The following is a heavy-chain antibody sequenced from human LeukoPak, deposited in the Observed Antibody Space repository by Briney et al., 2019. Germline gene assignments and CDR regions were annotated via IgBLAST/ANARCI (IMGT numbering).Heavy chain of an antibody. Sequence: SETLSLTCTVSGGSISSYYWSWIRQPPGKGLEWIGYIYYSGNTNYNPSLKSRVTISADTSKNQFSLKLNSVTAADTAVYYCARDLSNSGSYLDHWGQGTLVTVSS. V-gene: IGHV4-59*01. CDR1: GGSISSYY. CDR2: IYYSGNT. D-gene: IGHD1-26*01. CDR3: ARDLSNSGSYLDH. J-gene: IGHJ4*02.